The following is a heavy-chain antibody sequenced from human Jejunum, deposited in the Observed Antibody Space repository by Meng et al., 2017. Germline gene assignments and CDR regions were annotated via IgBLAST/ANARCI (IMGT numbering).Heavy chain of an antibody. J-gene: IGHJ4*02. V-gene: IGHV3-11*01. CDR2: ISTTDTTI. CDR3: ARDVTKYTEHDFRGY. D-gene: IGHD3-10*01. Sequence: QEQLVESGGGGGKPGGSRRLTWEASGFNFRNYYMSWMRQAPGKGLEWVSCISTTDTTIFYADSVKGRFTISRDNAKNSLYLQMNSLRGDDTAVYYCARDVTKYTEHDFRGYWGQGTLVTVSS. CDR1: GFNFRNYY.